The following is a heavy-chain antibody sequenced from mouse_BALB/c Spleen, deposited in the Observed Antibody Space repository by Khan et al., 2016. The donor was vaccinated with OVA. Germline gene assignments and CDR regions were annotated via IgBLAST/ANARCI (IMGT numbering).Heavy chain of an antibody. Sequence: QVQLKESGAELVRPGVSVKISCKGSGYTFTDFTMHWVKQSHAKSLEWIGVISTYYGDATYNQKFKGKATMTVDKASSTAYMELDRLTSEDSAIIYCTRGGGGNRFAYWGQGTLVTVSA. CDR1: GYTFTDFT. CDR2: ISTYYGDA. CDR3: TRGGGGNRFAY. J-gene: IGHJ3*01. V-gene: IGHV1S137*01.